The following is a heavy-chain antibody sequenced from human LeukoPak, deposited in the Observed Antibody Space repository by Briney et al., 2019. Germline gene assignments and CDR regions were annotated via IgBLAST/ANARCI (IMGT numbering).Heavy chain of an antibody. CDR2: INHSGST. CDR3: ARLGYYYAVDP. Sequence: PSETLSLTCAVYGGSFSGYYWSWIRQPPGKGLEWIGEINHSGSTNYNPPLKSRVTISVDTSKNQFSLKLSSVTAADTAVYYCARLGYYYAVDPWGQGTLVTVSS. V-gene: IGHV4-34*01. D-gene: IGHD3-10*01. CDR1: GGSFSGYY. J-gene: IGHJ5*02.